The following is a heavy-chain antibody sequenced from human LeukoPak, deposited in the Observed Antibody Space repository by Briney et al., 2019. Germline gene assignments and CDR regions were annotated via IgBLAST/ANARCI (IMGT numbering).Heavy chain of an antibody. V-gene: IGHV1-2*02. Sequence: EASVKVSCKASGYTFIDYYIHWVRQAPGQGLEWMGWINPKSDVTNYAQTLQGRVTMTRDTSISTAYMEVIRLRSDDTAVYYFARSYYDNSGYYHVWGQGTLVTVSS. CDR2: INPKSDVT. D-gene: IGHD3-22*01. CDR1: GYTFIDYY. CDR3: ARSYYDNSGYYHV. J-gene: IGHJ4*02.